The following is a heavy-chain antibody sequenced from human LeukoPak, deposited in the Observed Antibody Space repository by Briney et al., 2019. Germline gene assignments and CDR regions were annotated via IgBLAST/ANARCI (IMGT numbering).Heavy chain of an antibody. CDR3: ASPFRGGAAAGLGY. V-gene: IGHV1-69*13. J-gene: IGHJ4*02. Sequence: GASVKVSCKASGGTFSSYAISWVRQAPGQGLEWMGGIIPIFGTANYAQKFQGRVTITADESTRTAYMELSSLRSEDTAVYYCASPFRGGAAAGLGYWGQGTLVTVSS. CDR1: GGTFSSYA. D-gene: IGHD6-13*01. CDR2: IIPIFGTA.